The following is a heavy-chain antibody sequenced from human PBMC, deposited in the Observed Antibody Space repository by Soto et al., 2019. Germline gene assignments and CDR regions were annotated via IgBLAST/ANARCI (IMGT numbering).Heavy chain of an antibody. CDR3: AKRSSSSAFDY. Sequence: GGSLRLSCAASGFTFSSYAMSWVRQAPGKGLEWVSVISGSDDSTYYADSVKGRFTISRDNSKNTLYLQMNSLRAEDTAVYYCAKRSSSSAFDYWGQGTLVTVSS. CDR2: ISGSDDST. J-gene: IGHJ4*02. CDR1: GFTFSSYA. V-gene: IGHV3-23*01. D-gene: IGHD6-6*01.